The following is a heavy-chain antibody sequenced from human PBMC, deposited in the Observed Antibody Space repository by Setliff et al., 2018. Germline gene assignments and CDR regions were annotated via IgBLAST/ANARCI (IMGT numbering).Heavy chain of an antibody. CDR1: GFSFSNYW. Sequence: HPAGSLRLSCAASGFSFSNYWMHWVRQAPGKGLVWVSRINSDGSSTNYADSVKGQFTVSRDNAKNTLYLQMNSLRAEDTAVYYCARDGHNVYYFDYWGLGTLVTV. V-gene: IGHV3-74*01. CDR3: ARDGHNVYYFDY. CDR2: INSDGSST. D-gene: IGHD1-1*01. J-gene: IGHJ4*02.